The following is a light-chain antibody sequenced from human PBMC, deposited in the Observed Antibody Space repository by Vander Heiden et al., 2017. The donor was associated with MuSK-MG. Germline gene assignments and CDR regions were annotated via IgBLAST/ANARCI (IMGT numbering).Light chain of an antibody. CDR2: EVS. CDR3: CSYAGSSTRDG. Sequence: QSALTQPASVSGSPGQSITISCTGTSSDVGSYNLVSWYQQHPGKAPKLRSDEVSKRPSGVSNRFSGSKSGNTASPTTSVLQAEDEADDDCCSYAGSSTRDGCGTGTKV. V-gene: IGLV2-23*02. J-gene: IGLJ1*01. CDR1: SSDVGSYNL.